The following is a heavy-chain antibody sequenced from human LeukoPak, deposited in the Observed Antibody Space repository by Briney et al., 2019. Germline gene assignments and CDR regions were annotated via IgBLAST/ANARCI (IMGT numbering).Heavy chain of an antibody. V-gene: IGHV1-8*01. CDR1: GYTFTSYD. CDR2: MNPNSGNT. J-gene: IGHJ5*02. Sequence: GASVKVSCKASGYTFTSYDINWVRQATGQGLEWMGWMNPNSGNTGYAQKFQGRVTITRNTPISTAYMELSSLRSEDTAVYYCARGIDYDFWSRDWFDPWGQGTLVTVSS. D-gene: IGHD3-3*01. CDR3: ARGIDYDFWSRDWFDP.